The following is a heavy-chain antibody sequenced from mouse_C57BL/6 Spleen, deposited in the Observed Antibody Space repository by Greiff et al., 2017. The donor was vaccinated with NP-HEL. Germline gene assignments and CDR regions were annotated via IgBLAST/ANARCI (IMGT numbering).Heavy chain of an antibody. CDR2: ISSGSSTI. CDR1: GFTFSDYG. Sequence: EVKLVESGGGLVKPGGSLKLSCAASGFTFSDYGMHWVRQAPEKGLEWVAYISSGSSTIYYADTVKGRFTISRDKAKNTLFLQMTSLRSEDTAMYYCARPYYSNYGFAYWGQGTLVTVSA. V-gene: IGHV5-17*01. D-gene: IGHD2-5*01. CDR3: ARPYYSNYGFAY. J-gene: IGHJ3*01.